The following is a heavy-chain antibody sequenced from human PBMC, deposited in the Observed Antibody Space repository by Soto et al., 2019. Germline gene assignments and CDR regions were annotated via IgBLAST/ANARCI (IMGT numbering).Heavy chain of an antibody. Sequence: GGARSLSCAASGCIFSHYAVTWVSPAPGKGLEWVSTISGSGGSTYYADSVKGRFTISRDNYKNTPYLQMNSLTAEDTAVYYCAKEQGGIWYEKASWGKGTLATVAS. J-gene: IGHJ1*01. CDR3: AKEQGGIWYEKAS. V-gene: IGHV3-23*01. D-gene: IGHD3-3*02. CDR2: ISGSGGST. CDR1: GCIFSHYA.